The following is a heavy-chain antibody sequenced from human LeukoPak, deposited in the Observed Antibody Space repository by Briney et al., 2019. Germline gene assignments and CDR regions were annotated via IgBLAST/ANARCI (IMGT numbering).Heavy chain of an antibody. J-gene: IGHJ4*02. CDR1: GFTLNSNA. D-gene: IGHD2-2*01. V-gene: IGHV3-23*01. CDR3: AKEEVPNDY. Sequence: GGSLRLSCAVSGFTLNSNAMCWVRQAPGKGLEWVSGISRMGVTTYYADSVKGRFTISRDTSKNTLYLQMNTPRPEDTAVYYCAKEEVPNDYWGQGTLVTVSS. CDR2: ISRMGVTT.